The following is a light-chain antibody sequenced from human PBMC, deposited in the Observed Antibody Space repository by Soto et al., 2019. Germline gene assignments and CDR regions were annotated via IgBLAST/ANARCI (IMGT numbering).Light chain of an antibody. CDR2: DAS. Sequence: EIVLTQSPATLSLSPGERATLSYRASQSVDTYLAWYQEQPGQAPRLLIYDASNRATGIPARFSGSGSGTDFTLTISSLEPDDFALYYCQQRRDWPLFTFGPGTKVDVK. CDR3: QQRRDWPLFT. CDR1: QSVDTY. J-gene: IGKJ3*01. V-gene: IGKV3-11*01.